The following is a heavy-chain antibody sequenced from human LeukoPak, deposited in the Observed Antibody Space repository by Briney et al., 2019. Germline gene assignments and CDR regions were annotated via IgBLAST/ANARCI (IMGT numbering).Heavy chain of an antibody. D-gene: IGHD5-18*01. J-gene: IGHJ4*02. CDR1: GFTFSSYG. Sequence: GGSLRLSCAASGFTFSSYGMHWVRQAPGKGLEWVAVISYDGSNKYYADSVKGRFTISRDNSKNTLYLQMNSLRAEDTAVYYCAKGYLLMGYSYDYYFDYWGQGTLVTVSS. V-gene: IGHV3-30*18. CDR2: ISYDGSNK. CDR3: AKGYLLMGYSYDYYFDY.